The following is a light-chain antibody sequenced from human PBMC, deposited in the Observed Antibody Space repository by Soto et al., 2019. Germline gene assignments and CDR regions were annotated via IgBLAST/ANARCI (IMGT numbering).Light chain of an antibody. Sequence: QSVLTQPASVSGSPGQSITISCTGTSSDVGGYDYVSWYQQHPGKAPKRMIYDVTNRPSGVSIRFSGSKSGNTASLTISGLQAEDEADYYCSSYTSSSTSPYVFGTGTKLTVL. CDR1: SSDVGGYDY. CDR2: DVT. CDR3: SSYTSSSTSPYV. V-gene: IGLV2-14*03. J-gene: IGLJ1*01.